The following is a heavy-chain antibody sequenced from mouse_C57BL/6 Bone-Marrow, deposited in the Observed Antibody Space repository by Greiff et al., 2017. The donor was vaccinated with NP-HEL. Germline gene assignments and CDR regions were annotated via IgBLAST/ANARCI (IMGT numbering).Heavy chain of an antibody. J-gene: IGHJ1*03. V-gene: IGHV5-9*01. CDR2: ISGGGGNT. CDR3: ARPKLGDYWYFDV. CDR1: GFTFSSYT. Sequence: EVMLVESGGGLVKPGGSLKLSCAASGFTFSSYTMSWVRQTPEKRLEWVATISGGGGNTYYPDSVKGRFTISRDNAKNTLYLQMSSLRSEDTALYYCARPKLGDYWYFDVWGTGTTVTVSS. D-gene: IGHD4-1*01.